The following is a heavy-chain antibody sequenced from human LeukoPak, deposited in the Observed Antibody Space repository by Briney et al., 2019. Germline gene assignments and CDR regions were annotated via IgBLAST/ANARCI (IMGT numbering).Heavy chain of an antibody. Sequence: PGGSLRLSCAASGFTFSSYEMNWVSQVPGKGLEWISYISSSSGTIHYADSVKGRFTISRDNGRNSLYLQMNSLRVDDTAVYYCARDATPQYSSGWVFFDYWGQGTLVTVSS. J-gene: IGHJ4*02. CDR3: ARDATPQYSSGWVFFDY. CDR2: ISSSSGTI. CDR1: GFTFSSYE. D-gene: IGHD6-19*01. V-gene: IGHV3-48*03.